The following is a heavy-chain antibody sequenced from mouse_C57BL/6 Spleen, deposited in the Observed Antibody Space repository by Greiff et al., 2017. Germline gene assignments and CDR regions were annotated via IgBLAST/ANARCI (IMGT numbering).Heavy chain of an antibody. Sequence: VQLQQPGPELVKPGASVKLSCKASGYTFTDYWMHWVKQRPGRGLEWIGRIDPNSGGTKYNEKFKSKATLTVDKPSSTAYMQLSSLASEDSAVYYCARDYCGNGHGYFDVWGQGTTLTVSS. V-gene: IGHV1-72*01. CDR2: IDPNSGGT. CDR1: GYTFTDYW. CDR3: ARDYCGNGHGYFDV. D-gene: IGHD1-1*01. J-gene: IGHJ1*01.